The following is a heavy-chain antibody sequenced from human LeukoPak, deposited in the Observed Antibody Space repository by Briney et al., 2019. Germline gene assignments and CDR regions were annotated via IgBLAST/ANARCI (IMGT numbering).Heavy chain of an antibody. J-gene: IGHJ4*02. D-gene: IGHD3-3*01. CDR2: INHSGST. Sequence: PSETLSLTCAVYGGSFSGYYWSWIRQPPGKGLEWIGEINHSGSTDYNPSLKSRVTISVDTSKNQFSLKLSSVTAADTAVYYCARVRLRFLEWLNDYFDYWGQGTLVTVSS. V-gene: IGHV4-34*01. CDR3: ARVRLRFLEWLNDYFDY. CDR1: GGSFSGYY.